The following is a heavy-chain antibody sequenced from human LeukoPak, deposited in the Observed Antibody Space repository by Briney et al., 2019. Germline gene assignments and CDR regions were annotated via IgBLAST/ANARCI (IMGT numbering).Heavy chain of an antibody. CDR2: IRYDGSNK. CDR3: ARSLRVRGVPDYMDV. CDR1: GFTFSSYG. Sequence: GGSLRLSCAASGFTFSSYGMHWVRQAPGKGLEWVAFIRYDGSNKYYADTVKGRFTISRDHSKNTLYLQMNNLRADDTAVYYCARSLRVRGVPDYMDVWGKGTTVTVSS. J-gene: IGHJ6*03. V-gene: IGHV3-30*02. D-gene: IGHD3-10*01.